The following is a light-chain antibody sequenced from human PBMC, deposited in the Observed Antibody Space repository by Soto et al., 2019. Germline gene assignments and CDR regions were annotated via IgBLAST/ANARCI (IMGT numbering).Light chain of an antibody. J-gene: IGKJ3*01. CDR1: QSVGTY. CDR2: DAS. CDR3: QRRCNWPPFT. V-gene: IGKV3-11*01. Sequence: EIVLTQSPATLSLSPGERATLSCRASQSVGTYLAWYQQKPGQSPRLLIYDASNRAADIPARFSGSGSGTDFILTISSLEPEDFAVYYCQRRCNWPPFTFGPGTKVDIK.